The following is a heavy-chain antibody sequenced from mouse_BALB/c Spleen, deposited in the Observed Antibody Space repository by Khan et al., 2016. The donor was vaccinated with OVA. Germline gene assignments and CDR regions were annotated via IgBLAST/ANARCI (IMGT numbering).Heavy chain of an antibody. J-gene: IGHJ3*01. CDR3: AIIYYGYDWFTY. CDR1: GLSLTNYG. CDR2: IWGDGST. V-gene: IGHV2-3*01. D-gene: IGHD2-2*01. Sequence: QVQLKESGPGLVAPSQSLSITCTVSGLSLTNYGISWIRQPPGKGLEWLGVIWGDGSTKYNSALISRLSINKDNSKSQVFLKLNSLQTDDTAPYYCAIIYYGYDWFTYWGQGTLVTVSA.